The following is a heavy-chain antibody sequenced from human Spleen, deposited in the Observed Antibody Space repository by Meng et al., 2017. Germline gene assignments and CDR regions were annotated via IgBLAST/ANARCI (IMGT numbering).Heavy chain of an antibody. Sequence: GESLKISCAASGFTFSSFEMKWVRQAPGKGLDWVSYISSSGSTIYHADSVKGRFTISRDNAKNSLYLQMSSLRAEDTGVYYCARVFGWYFDLWGRGTLVTVSS. D-gene: IGHD3-10*01. J-gene: IGHJ2*01. CDR1: GFTFSSFE. CDR2: ISSSGSTI. V-gene: IGHV3-48*03. CDR3: ARVFGWYFDL.